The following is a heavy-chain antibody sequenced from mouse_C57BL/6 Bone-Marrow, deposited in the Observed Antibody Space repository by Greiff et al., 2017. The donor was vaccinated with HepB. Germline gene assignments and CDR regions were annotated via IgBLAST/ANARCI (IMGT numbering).Heavy chain of an antibody. V-gene: IGHV1-15*01. CDR1: GYTFTDYE. J-gene: IGHJ2*01. D-gene: IGHD3-3*01. CDR3: TREGWRDFDY. CDR2: IVPETGGT. Sequence: SGAELVRPGASVTLSCKASGYTFTDYEMHWVKQTPVHGLEWIGAIVPETGGTAYNQKFKGKAILTADKSSSTAYMELRSLTSEDSAVYYCTREGWRDFDYWGQGTTLTVSS.